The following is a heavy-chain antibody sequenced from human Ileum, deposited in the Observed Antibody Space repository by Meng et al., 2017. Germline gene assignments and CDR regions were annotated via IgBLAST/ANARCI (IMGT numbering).Heavy chain of an antibody. CDR2: AGT. D-gene: IGHD7-27*01. Sequence: VALQGSGPGLVTPSETVSLICTVSGGSVSTSDYQWGWIRQPPGKGLEWIGYAGTNYNPSLKSRVTISVDTSKRQFSLKLTSVTAADTAVYYCARDHWGSLDYWGQGILVTVSS. CDR3: ARDHWGSLDY. J-gene: IGHJ4*02. CDR1: GGSVSTSDYQ. V-gene: IGHV4-61*08.